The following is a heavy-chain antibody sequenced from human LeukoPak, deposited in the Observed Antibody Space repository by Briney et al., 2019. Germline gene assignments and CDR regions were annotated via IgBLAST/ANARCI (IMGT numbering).Heavy chain of an antibody. V-gene: IGHV3-53*04. CDR2: MYSGGST. J-gene: IGHJ4*02. CDR1: GFTVSTNY. Sequence: GGSLRLSCAVSGFTVSTNYMSWVRQAPGKGLGWVAVMYSGGSTYYADSVKGRFTISRHNSKNTLYLEINSLRPDDTAVYYCARGGGDYNPFDYWGQGTLVTVSS. D-gene: IGHD4-17*01. CDR3: ARGGGDYNPFDY.